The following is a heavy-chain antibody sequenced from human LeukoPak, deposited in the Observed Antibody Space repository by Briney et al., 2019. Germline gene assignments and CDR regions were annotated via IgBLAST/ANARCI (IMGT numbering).Heavy chain of an antibody. J-gene: IGHJ6*04. CDR2: ISTSSSYI. D-gene: IGHD3-10*01. V-gene: IGHV3-21*01. CDR3: AVYGSGFFP. CDR1: GFTFSSYS. Sequence: GGSLRLSCAASGFTFSSYSMNWVRQAPGKGLEWVSSISTSSSYIYYEDSVKGRFTISRDNAKNSLYLQMNSLRAEDTAVYYCAVYGSGFFPWGKGTTVTISS.